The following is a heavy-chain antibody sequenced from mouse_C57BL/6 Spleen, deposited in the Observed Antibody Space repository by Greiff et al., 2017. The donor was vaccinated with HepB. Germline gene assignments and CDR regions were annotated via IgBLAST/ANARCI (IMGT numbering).Heavy chain of an antibody. D-gene: IGHD1-1*01. J-gene: IGHJ4*01. Sequence: VQLVESGPGLVAPSQSLSITCTVSGFSLTSYGVHWVRQPPGKGLEWLVVIWSDGSTTYNSALKSRLSISKDNSKSQVFLKMNRLQTDDTAMYYCAREGGLYGSFYAMDYWGQGTSVTVSS. CDR2: IWSDGST. CDR1: GFSLTSYG. V-gene: IGHV2-6*03. CDR3: AREGGLYGSFYAMDY.